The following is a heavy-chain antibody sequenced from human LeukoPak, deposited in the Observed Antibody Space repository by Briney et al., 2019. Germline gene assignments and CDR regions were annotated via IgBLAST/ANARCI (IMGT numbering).Heavy chain of an antibody. CDR3: ARGYCSDGSCYLDP. V-gene: IGHV4-34*01. CDR1: GGFFSGYY. Sequence: PSETLSLTCGVYGGFFSGYYWSWIRQPPGKGLEWIGEINHSGSTNYSPSLKSRVTISVDTSKNQFSLKLSSVTAADTAVYYCARGYCSDGSCYLDPWGQGTTVTVSS. J-gene: IGHJ6*02. CDR2: INHSGST. D-gene: IGHD2-15*01.